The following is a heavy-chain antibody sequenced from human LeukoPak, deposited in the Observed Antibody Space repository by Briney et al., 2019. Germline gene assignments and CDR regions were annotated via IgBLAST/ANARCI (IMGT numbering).Heavy chain of an antibody. CDR3: ARRDPGSYANWFDP. J-gene: IGHJ5*02. V-gene: IGHV4-38-2*01. CDR2: IYHNGNT. CDR1: GYSISSGYY. D-gene: IGHD3-16*01. Sequence: SETLSLTCAVSGYSISSGYYWGWIRQPPRKGLEWIGTIYHNGNTYYNPSLKSRVTISVDTSNNQFFLNVNSVTAADTAVYYCARRDPGSYANWFDPWGQGILVTVSS.